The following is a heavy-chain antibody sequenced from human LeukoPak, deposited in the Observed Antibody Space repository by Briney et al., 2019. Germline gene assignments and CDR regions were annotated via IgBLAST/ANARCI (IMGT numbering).Heavy chain of an antibody. CDR1: GFTFSTYD. D-gene: IGHD2-21*01. CDR3: ARATVIGNAPVPGYMDV. CDR2: IGTIGDT. Sequence: GGSLRLSCAASGFTFSTYDMHWVRQVPGKGLEWVSSIGTIGDTFYPVSVKGRFTISRENAKNSLYLQMNGLRAGDTAVYYCARATVIGNAPVPGYMDVWGKGTTVTVSS. J-gene: IGHJ6*03. V-gene: IGHV3-13*01.